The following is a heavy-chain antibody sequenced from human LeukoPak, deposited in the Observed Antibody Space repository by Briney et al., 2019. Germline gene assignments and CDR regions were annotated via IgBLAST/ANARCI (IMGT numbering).Heavy chain of an antibody. V-gene: IGHV3-23*01. CDR1: GFPFSDFS. CDR2: TNSGGTTT. D-gene: IGHD3-10*02. Sequence: GGSLRLSCATSGFPFSDFSMTWVRQAPGKGLEWISTTNSGGTTTYYAESVKGRFTISRDNFKNALYLQMSSLRVEDTAIYYCAKQSYARSVGEGGPGTLVTVSS. CDR3: AKQSYARSVGE. J-gene: IGHJ4*02.